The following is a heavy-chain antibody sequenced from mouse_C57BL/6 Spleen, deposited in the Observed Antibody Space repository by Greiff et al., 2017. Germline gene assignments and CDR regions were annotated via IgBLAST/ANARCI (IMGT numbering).Heavy chain of an antibody. Sequence: QVQLQQSGPELVKPGASVKISCKASGYAFSSSWMNWVKQRPGKGLEWIGRIYPGDGDTNNNGKFKGKATLTADKSSSTAYMQLSSLTSEDSAVYFCARGGYDLYAMDYWGQGTSVTVSS. CDR1: GYAFSSSW. D-gene: IGHD2-2*01. CDR3: ARGGYDLYAMDY. V-gene: IGHV1-82*01. CDR2: IYPGDGDT. J-gene: IGHJ4*01.